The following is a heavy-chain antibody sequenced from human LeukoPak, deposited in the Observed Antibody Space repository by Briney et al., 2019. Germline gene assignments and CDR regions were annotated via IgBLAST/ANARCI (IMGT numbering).Heavy chain of an antibody. CDR2: ISGSGGST. V-gene: IGHV3-23*01. D-gene: IGHD3-3*01. CDR1: GFTFSSYA. J-gene: IGHJ3*02. CDR3: AKDSGDFWSAYDAFDI. Sequence: PGGSLRLSCAASGFTFSSYAMSWVRQAPGKGLAWVSAISGSGGSTYHADSVKGRFTISRDNSKNTLYLQMNSLRAEDTAVYYCAKDSGDFWSAYDAFDIWGQGTMVTVSS.